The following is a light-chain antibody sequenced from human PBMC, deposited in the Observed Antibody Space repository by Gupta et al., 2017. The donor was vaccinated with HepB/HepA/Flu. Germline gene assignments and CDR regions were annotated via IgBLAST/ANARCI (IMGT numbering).Light chain of an antibody. CDR3: QQDHPIPLT. J-gene: IGKJ1*01. V-gene: IGKV4-1*01. Sequence: DIVMTQSPASLAVSLGERAPIHCKSSQSVLYSSDNNNYLSWYQHKPGQSPQLLLYWASAREYGVTDRFCASGSGTDFTLTIISMQAEDVAVYYCQQDHPIPLTFGQGTKVEIK. CDR2: WAS. CDR1: QSVLYSSDNNNY.